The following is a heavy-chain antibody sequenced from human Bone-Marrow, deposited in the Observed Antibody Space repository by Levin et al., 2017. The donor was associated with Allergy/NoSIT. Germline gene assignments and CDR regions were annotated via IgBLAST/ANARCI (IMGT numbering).Heavy chain of an antibody. D-gene: IGHD3-9*01. CDR2: ISYDGDFT. V-gene: IGHV3-30*18. CDR1: GFSFRSYG. Sequence: GESLKISCAASGFSFRSYGMHWVRQAPGKGLEWVGLISYDGDFTFYGDSVKGRFTISRDNSNNTLFLQMDSVSAEDTAIYYCAKSPTLTGSYEWVDPWGQGTLVTVSS. CDR3: AKSPTLTGSYEWVDP. J-gene: IGHJ5*02.